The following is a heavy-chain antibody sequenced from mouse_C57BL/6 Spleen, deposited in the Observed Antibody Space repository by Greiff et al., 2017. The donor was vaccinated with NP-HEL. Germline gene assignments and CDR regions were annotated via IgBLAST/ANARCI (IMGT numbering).Heavy chain of an antibody. CDR3: ARRGVRGWYFDV. J-gene: IGHJ1*03. Sequence: VQRVESGPELVKPGASVKISCKASGYAFSSSWMNWVKQRPGKGLEWIGRIYPGDGDTNYNGKFKGKATLTADKSSSTAYMQLSSLTSEDSAVYFCARRGVRGWYFDVWGTGTTVTVSS. CDR2: IYPGDGDT. V-gene: IGHV1-82*01. CDR1: GYAFSSSW. D-gene: IGHD2-1*01.